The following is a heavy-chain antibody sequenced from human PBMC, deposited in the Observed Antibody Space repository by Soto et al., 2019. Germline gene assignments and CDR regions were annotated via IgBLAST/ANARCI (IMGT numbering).Heavy chain of an antibody. CDR1: GYTFTSYG. D-gene: IGHD3-10*01. CDR3: ARLGPYASGTYSFRHNRFDP. Sequence: ASVKVSCKASGYTFTSYGISWVRQAPGQGLEWMGWISAYNGNTNYAQKFQERVTITRDMSTSTAYMELSSLRAEDTAVYYCARLGPYASGTYSFRHNRFDPWGQGTLVTVSS. V-gene: IGHV1-18*01. CDR2: ISAYNGNT. J-gene: IGHJ5*02.